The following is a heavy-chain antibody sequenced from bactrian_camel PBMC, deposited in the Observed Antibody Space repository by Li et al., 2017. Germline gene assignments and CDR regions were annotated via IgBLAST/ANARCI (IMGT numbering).Heavy chain of an antibody. CDR1: GITYRGNC. V-gene: IGHV3S1*01. CDR3: AADDGSSWSCDYNY. D-gene: IGHD6*01. J-gene: IGHJ4*01. CDR2: IYPSGGST. Sequence: HVQLVESGGGSVDAGGSLTLSCAVSGITYRGNCMTWFRQAPGKEREGVAAIYPSGGSTYYADSVKGRFTISLDKAKNTVYLQMNNLQPEDTGMYYCAADDGSSWSCDYNYYGQGTQVTVS.